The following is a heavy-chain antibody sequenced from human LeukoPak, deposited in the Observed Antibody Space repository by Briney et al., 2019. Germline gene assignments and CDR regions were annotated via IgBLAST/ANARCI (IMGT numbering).Heavy chain of an antibody. D-gene: IGHD3-10*01. J-gene: IGHJ4*02. CDR3: ARDTGGSGSYSRTFDY. CDR2: ISGSGGRT. Sequence: PGGSLRLSCAASGFTFSNYGMSWVRQAPGKGLEWVAGISGSGGRTNYADSVKGRFTVSRDNPKNTLYLQMNSLRAEDTAVYYCARDTGGSGSYSRTFDYWGQGTLVTVSS. V-gene: IGHV3-23*01. CDR1: GFTFSNYG.